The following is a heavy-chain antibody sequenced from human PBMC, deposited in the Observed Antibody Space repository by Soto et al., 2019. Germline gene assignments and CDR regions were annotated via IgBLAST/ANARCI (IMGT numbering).Heavy chain of an antibody. D-gene: IGHD4-17*01. Sequence: QVQLQESGPGLVKPSQTLSLTCTVSGGSISSGGYYWSWIRQHPGKGLEWIGYIYYTGSTYYNPSLKCRVTISVDTSKNQFSLKRTSVTAADTAVYYCARDEEVNYADYGGSDHYYGMDVWGQGTTVTVSS. CDR1: GGSISSGGYY. CDR3: ARDEEVNYADYGGSDHYYGMDV. J-gene: IGHJ6*02. CDR2: IYYTGST. V-gene: IGHV4-31*03.